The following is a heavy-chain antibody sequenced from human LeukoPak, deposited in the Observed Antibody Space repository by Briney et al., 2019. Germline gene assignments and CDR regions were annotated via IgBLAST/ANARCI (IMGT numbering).Heavy chain of an antibody. CDR2: IKQDGSEK. Sequence: GGSLRLSCAASGFTLSSYWMSWVRQAPGKGLEWVANIKQDGSEKYYVDSVKGRFTISRDNGKNSLYLQMNSLRAEDTAVYYCARSTGTTSLFDYWGQGTLVTVSS. CDR1: GFTLSSYW. J-gene: IGHJ4*02. CDR3: ARSTGTTSLFDY. V-gene: IGHV3-7*01. D-gene: IGHD1-1*01.